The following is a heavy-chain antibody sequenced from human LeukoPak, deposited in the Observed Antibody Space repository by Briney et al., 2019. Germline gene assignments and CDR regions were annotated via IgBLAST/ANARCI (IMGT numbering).Heavy chain of an antibody. D-gene: IGHD4-23*01. CDR2: INPSGGST. J-gene: IGHJ5*02. CDR3: ARVSTVGIWFDP. Sequence: ASVKVSCKASGYTFISYYMHWVRQAPGQGLEWMGIINPSGGSTGYAQKFQGRVTMTRDTSTSTVYMELSSLRSEDTAVYYCARVSTVGIWFDPWGQGTLVTVSS. V-gene: IGHV1-46*01. CDR1: GYTFISYY.